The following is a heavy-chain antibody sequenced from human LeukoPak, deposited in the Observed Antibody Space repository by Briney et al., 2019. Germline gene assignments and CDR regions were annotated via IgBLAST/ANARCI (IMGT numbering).Heavy chain of an antibody. CDR1: GFTFSDSA. D-gene: IGHD2-21*01. CDR2: IKSDGSIT. Sequence: PGGSLRLSCAASGFTFSDSAMHWVRQAPGEGLVWVALIKSDGSITSYADSVKGRFTISRDNAENTLCLQMNRLRAEDTAVYYCATLPTGTDDYWGQGTLVTVSS. J-gene: IGHJ4*02. V-gene: IGHV3-74*01. CDR3: ATLPTGTDDY.